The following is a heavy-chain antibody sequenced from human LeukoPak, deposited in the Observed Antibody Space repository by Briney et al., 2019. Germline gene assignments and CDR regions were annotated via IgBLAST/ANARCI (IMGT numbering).Heavy chain of an antibody. J-gene: IGHJ5*02. D-gene: IGHD3-10*01. CDR3: AREGSSPSTKHYYGSGSYGFDP. CDR1: GGSFSGYY. V-gene: IGHV4-34*01. Sequence: SETLSLTCAVYGGSFSGYYWSWIRQPPGKGLEWIGEINHSGSTNYNPSLKSRVTISVDTSKNQFSLKLSSVTAADTAVYYCAREGSSPSTKHYYGSGSYGFDPWGQGTLVTVSS. CDR2: INHSGST.